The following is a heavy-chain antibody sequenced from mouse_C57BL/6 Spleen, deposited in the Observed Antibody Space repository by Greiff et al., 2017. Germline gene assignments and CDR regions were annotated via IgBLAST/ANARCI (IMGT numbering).Heavy chain of an antibody. CDR1: GYAFSSYW. D-gene: IGHD2-2*01. J-gene: IGHJ2*01. V-gene: IGHV1-80*01. CDR2: IYPGDGDT. Sequence: VKLMESGAELVKPGASVKISCKASGYAFSSYWMNWVKQRPGKGLEWIGQIYPGDGDTNYNGKFKGKATLTAAKSSSTAYLQLSSLTSEDSAVYFCARDGHGVWGQGTTLTVSS. CDR3: ARDGHGV.